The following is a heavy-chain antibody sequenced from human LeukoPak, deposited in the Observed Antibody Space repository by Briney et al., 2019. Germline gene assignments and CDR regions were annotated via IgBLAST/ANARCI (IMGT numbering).Heavy chain of an antibody. V-gene: IGHV3-21*01. CDR3: AREGGAKRDFDY. D-gene: IGHD1-26*01. Sequence: GGSLRLSCAASGFTFSSYSMNWVRQAPGKGLEWVSSISSSSSYIYYADSVKGRFTISRDNAKNSLYLQMNSLRAEDTAVYYCAREGGAKRDFDYWGQGTLVTVSS. CDR1: GFTFSSYS. J-gene: IGHJ4*02. CDR2: ISSSSSYI.